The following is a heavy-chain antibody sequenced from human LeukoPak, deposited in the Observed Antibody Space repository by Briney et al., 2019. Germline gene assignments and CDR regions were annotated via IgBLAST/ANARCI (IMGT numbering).Heavy chain of an antibody. J-gene: IGHJ4*02. V-gene: IGHV3-23*01. CDR3: ARDRQWQNY. CDR1: GFIFDNFA. CDR2: TSGSGVST. Sequence: GGSLRLSCAASGFIFDNFAMSWVRQAPGKGLEWVSSTSGSGVSTDYADSVKGRFTMSRDNSKNTLYLRVDSLRDEDTAVYYCARDRQWQNYWGQGTLVTVSS. D-gene: IGHD6-19*01.